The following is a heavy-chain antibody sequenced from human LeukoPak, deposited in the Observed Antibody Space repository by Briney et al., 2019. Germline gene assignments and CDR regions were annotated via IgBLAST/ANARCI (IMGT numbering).Heavy chain of an antibody. J-gene: IGHJ4*02. CDR2: IIPILGIA. D-gene: IGHD3-10*01. CDR1: GGTFSSYA. V-gene: IGHV1-69*04. Sequence: SVTVSCKASGGTFSSYAISWVRQAPGQGLEWMGRIIPILGIANYAQKFQGRVTITADKSTSTAYMELRSLRSDDTAVYYCARGGNYGSGSYSTFRTHFDYWGQGTLVTVSS. CDR3: ARGGNYGSGSYSTFRTHFDY.